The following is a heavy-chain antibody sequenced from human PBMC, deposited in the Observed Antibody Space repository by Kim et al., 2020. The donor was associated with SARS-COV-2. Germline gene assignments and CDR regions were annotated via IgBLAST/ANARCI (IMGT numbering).Heavy chain of an antibody. D-gene: IGHD3-16*01. CDR2: IYYSGST. V-gene: IGHV4-59*01. J-gene: IGHJ3*02. CDR1: GGSISNYY. Sequence: SETLSLTCTVSGGSISNYYWSWIRQPPGKGLEWIGYIYYSGSTNYNPSLRSRVTISVDTSKNQFSLKLSSVPAADTAVYYCARGGARSVAFDIWGQGTMVTVSS. CDR3: ARGGARSVAFDI.